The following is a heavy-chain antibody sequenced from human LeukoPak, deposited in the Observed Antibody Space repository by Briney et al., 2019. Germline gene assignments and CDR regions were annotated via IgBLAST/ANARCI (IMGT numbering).Heavy chain of an antibody. J-gene: IGHJ4*02. D-gene: IGHD3-10*01. V-gene: IGHV3-30*18. CDR2: ISYDGSNK. CDR1: GFTFSSYG. CDR3: AKDRGWFGEADAFDY. Sequence: GGSLRLSCAASGFTFSSYGMHWVRQAPGKGLEWVAVISYDGSNKYYADSVKGRFTISRDNSKNTLCLQMNSLRAEDTAVYYCAKDRGWFGEADAFDYWGQGTLVTVSS.